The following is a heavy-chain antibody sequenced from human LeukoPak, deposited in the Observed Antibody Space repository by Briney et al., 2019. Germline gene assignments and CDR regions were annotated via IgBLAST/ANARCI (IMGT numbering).Heavy chain of an antibody. D-gene: IGHD6-13*01. V-gene: IGHV3-74*01. Sequence: GGSLRLSCTASGFTFSSYTMSWVRQAPGKGLVWVSRLHSDGGSTGYADSVKGRFTISRDNAKNTLYLQMNSLRVEDTAVYFCALGIRGSSLDYWGQGTLVTVSS. J-gene: IGHJ4*02. CDR2: LHSDGGST. CDR3: ALGIRGSSLDY. CDR1: GFTFSSYT.